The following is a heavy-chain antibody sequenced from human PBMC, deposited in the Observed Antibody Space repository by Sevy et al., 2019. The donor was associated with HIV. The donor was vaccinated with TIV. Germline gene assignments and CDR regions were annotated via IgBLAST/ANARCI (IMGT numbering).Heavy chain of an antibody. CDR3: ARELRFLEWLDALDI. D-gene: IGHD3-3*01. J-gene: IGHJ3*02. Sequence: GGSLRLSCAASGFTFSSYSMNWVRQAPGKGLEWVSSISSSSSYIYYADSVKGRFTISRDNAKNSLYLQMNSLRAEDTAVYYCARELRFLEWLDALDIWGQGTMVTVSS. CDR1: GFTFSSYS. V-gene: IGHV3-21*01. CDR2: ISSSSSYI.